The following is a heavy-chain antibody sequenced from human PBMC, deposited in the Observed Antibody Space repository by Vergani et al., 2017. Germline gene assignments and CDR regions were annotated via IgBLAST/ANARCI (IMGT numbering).Heavy chain of an antibody. CDR1: GYTFSSYA. Sequence: QVQLVESGGGVVQPGRSLRLSWAASGYTFSSYAMNWVRQAPGKGLEWVAVISYDGSNKDYADSVKGRFTISRDNSKNTMYLQMNSLRAEDTAVYYCAKVPVRPVYAPIDYWGQGTLVTVSS. J-gene: IGHJ4*02. D-gene: IGHD5/OR15-5a*01. V-gene: IGHV3-30-3*01. CDR3: AKVPVRPVYAPIDY. CDR2: ISYDGSNK.